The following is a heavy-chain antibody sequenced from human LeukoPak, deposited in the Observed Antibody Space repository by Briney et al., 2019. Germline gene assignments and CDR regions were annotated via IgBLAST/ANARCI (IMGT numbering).Heavy chain of an antibody. V-gene: IGHV3-21*01. Sequence: TPGGSLRLSCAASGFTFRNYNMNWVRQAPGKGLEWVSSISESSSFIQYADSLKGRFAISRDNAKNSLYLQMNSLRAEDTAVYYCARQRGYCSSGVCRGWFDPWGQGTLVTVSS. CDR3: ARQRGYCSSGVCRGWFDP. J-gene: IGHJ5*02. D-gene: IGHD2-8*01. CDR1: GFTFRNYN. CDR2: ISESSSFI.